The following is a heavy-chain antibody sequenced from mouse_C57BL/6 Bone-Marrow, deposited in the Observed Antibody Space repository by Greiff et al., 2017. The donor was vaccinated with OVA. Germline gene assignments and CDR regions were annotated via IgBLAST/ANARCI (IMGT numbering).Heavy chain of an antibody. Sequence: EVQGVESGPELVKPGASVKISCKASGYSFTGYYMNWVKQSPETSLEWIGAINPSTGGTTYNQKFKAKATLTVDKSSSTAYMQLTSLTSEDSAVYYGARGGTSPFAYWGQGTRVTVSA. D-gene: IGHD4-1*01. J-gene: IGHJ3*01. CDR3: ARGGTSPFAY. CDR1: GYSFTGYY. V-gene: IGHV1-42*01. CDR2: INPSTGGT.